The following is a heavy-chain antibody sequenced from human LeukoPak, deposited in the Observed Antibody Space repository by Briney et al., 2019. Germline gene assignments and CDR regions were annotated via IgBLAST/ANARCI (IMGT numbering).Heavy chain of an antibody. V-gene: IGHV1-46*01. J-gene: IGHJ4*02. CDR2: INPSGGST. CDR3: ASSSGSGGTELFHFDY. CDR1: GYTFTSYY. Sequence: ASVKVSCKASGYTFTSYYMHWVRQAPGQGLEWMGIINPSGGSTSYAQKFQGRVTMTRDTSTSTVYMELSSLRSEDTAVYYCASSSGSGGTELFHFDYWGQGTLVTVSS. D-gene: IGHD2-15*01.